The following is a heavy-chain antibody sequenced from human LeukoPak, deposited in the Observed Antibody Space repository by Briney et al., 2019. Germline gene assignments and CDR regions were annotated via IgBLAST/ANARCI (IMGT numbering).Heavy chain of an antibody. CDR2: ISYDGSNK. D-gene: IGHD2/OR15-2a*01. CDR1: GFTFSSYA. CDR3: ASRYKNIPRKGPVDY. V-gene: IGHV3-30*04. J-gene: IGHJ4*02. Sequence: AGGSLRLSCAASGFTFSSYAMHWVRQAPGKGLEWVAVISYDGSNKYYADSVKGRFTISRDNSKNTLYLQMNSLRAEDTAVYYCASRYKNIPRKGPVDYWGQGTLVTVSS.